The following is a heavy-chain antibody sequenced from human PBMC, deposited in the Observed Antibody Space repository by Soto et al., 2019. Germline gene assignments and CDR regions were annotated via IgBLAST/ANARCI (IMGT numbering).Heavy chain of an antibody. D-gene: IGHD3-22*01. CDR3: VRAYYDSSGYYYVRAAFDI. CDR2: SYSGGST. CDR1: GXTVSSNY. J-gene: IGHJ3*02. V-gene: IGHV3-53*01. Sequence: LRLSCAASGXTVSSNYMSCVRQARGKWLEWVSVSYSGGSTYYADSVKGRFTISRDNSKNTLYLQMNSLRAEDTAVYYCVRAYYDSSGYYYVRAAFDIWGKETMVTVS.